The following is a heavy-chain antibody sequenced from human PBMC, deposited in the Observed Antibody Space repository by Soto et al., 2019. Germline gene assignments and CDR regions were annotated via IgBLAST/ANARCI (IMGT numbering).Heavy chain of an antibody. V-gene: IGHV5-51*03. CDR1: GYSFTNYW. CDR2: IFPGDSDT. J-gene: IGHJ3*01. Sequence: EVQLVQSGAEVKKPGESLKISCKGSGYSFTNYWIGWVRQVPGKGLEWMGIIFPGDSDTRYSPSFQGQVTTSADESISTAYLQGSSLRASDTAIYYCARGPHGGNYGFAFWGQGTMVTVSS. CDR3: ARGPHGGNYGFAF. D-gene: IGHD3-16*01.